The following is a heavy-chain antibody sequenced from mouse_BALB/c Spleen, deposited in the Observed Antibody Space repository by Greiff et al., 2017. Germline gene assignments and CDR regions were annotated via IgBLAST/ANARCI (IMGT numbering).Heavy chain of an antibody. Sequence: EVHLVESGGGLVQPGGSRKLSCAASGFTFSDYGMAWVRQAPGKGPEWVAFISNLAYSIYYADTVTGRFTISRENAKNTLYLEMSSLRSEDTAMYYCARNYGSSYAMDYWGQGTSVTVSS. CDR1: GFTFSDYG. CDR2: ISNLAYSI. V-gene: IGHV5-15*02. J-gene: IGHJ4*01. CDR3: ARNYGSSYAMDY. D-gene: IGHD1-1*01.